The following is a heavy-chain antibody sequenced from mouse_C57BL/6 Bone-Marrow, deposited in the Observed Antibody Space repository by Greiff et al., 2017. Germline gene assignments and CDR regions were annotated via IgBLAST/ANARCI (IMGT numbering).Heavy chain of an antibody. CDR2: IWSGGST. J-gene: IGHJ2*01. V-gene: IGHV2-2*01. Sequence: LQESGPGLVQPSQSLSITCTVSGFSLTSYGVHWVRQSPGKGLEWLGVIWSGGSTDYNAAFISRLSISKDNSKSQVFFKMNSLQADDTAIYYCARTYDYDDEGLFDYWGQGTTLTVSS. CDR1: GFSLTSYG. D-gene: IGHD2-4*01. CDR3: ARTYDYDDEGLFDY.